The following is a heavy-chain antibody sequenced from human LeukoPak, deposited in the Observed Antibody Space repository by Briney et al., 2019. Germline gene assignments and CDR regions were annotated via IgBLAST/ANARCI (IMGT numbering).Heavy chain of an antibody. Sequence: SETLSLTCTVSGASISSHYWSWIRQPPGKGLECIGYIFYSGSTNYNPSLKSRVTISVDTSKNRLSLKLSSVTAADTAVYYCARGSSGYYSYWGQGTLVTVSS. CDR1: GASISSHY. D-gene: IGHD3-22*01. CDR3: ARGSSGYYSY. J-gene: IGHJ4*02. V-gene: IGHV4-59*11. CDR2: IFYSGST.